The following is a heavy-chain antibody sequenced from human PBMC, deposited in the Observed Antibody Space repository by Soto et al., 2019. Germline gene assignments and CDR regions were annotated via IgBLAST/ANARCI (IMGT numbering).Heavy chain of an antibody. Sequence: PSETLSLTCTVSGVSISSGGYYWSGIRQHPGKGKEWIGYIYYSRSTYYNQSLKSRVTISVDTSKNQISMKLSSVTAAFTSVYYCARDFGSTSHFDYWGQGTLVTVSS. CDR1: GVSISSGGYY. J-gene: IGHJ4*02. CDR2: IYYSRST. CDR3: ARDFGSTSHFDY. V-gene: IGHV4-31*03. D-gene: IGHD2-2*01.